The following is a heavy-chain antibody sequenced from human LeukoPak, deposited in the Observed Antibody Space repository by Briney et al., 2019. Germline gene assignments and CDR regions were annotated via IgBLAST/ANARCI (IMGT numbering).Heavy chain of an antibody. CDR3: ARDFSTWYSIDY. Sequence: GGSLRLSCVASGFTFSSSSMVWVRQAPGKGLQWVAFISYDAAVKYYADSVRGRFTVSRDNSKNTLSLPMNSLRPEDTAVYYCARDFSTWYSIDYWGRGTLVTVSS. D-gene: IGHD2-15*01. CDR1: GFTFSSSS. CDR2: ISYDAAVK. V-gene: IGHV3-30*03. J-gene: IGHJ4*02.